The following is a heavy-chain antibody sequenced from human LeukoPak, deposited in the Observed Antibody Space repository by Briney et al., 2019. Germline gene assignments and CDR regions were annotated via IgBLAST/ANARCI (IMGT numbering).Heavy chain of an antibody. CDR2: IWHDGSEK. D-gene: IGHD6-13*01. Sequence: PGGSLRLSCAASGFTFSDYGMHWVRQAPGEGLEWVAVIWHDGSEKYYGDSVKGRFTISRDNSKNTLYLQMNSLRAEDTAVYYCAKDFRGAAAGTGYYFDYWGQGTLVTVSS. V-gene: IGHV3-33*06. CDR1: GFTFSDYG. J-gene: IGHJ4*02. CDR3: AKDFRGAAAGTGYYFDY.